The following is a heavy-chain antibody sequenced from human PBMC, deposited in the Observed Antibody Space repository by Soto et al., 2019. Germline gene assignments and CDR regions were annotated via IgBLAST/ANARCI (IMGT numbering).Heavy chain of an antibody. D-gene: IGHD3-22*01. CDR1: GGSISSYY. V-gene: IGHV4-59*01. J-gene: IGHJ4*02. CDR3: ARFGNYYDSSGSVDY. Sequence: SETLSLTCTVSGGSISSYYWSWIRQPPGKGLEWIGYIYYSGSTNYNPSLKSRVTISVDTSKNQFSLKLSSVTAADTAVYYCARFGNYYDSSGSVDYWGQGTLVTVSS. CDR2: IYYSGST.